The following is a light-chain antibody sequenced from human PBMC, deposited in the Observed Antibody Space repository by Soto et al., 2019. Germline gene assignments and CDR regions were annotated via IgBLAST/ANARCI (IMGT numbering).Light chain of an antibody. V-gene: IGLV2-23*02. CDR3: CSWAGSNTPG. CDR1: SSDVGSYNF. CDR2: EVS. J-gene: IGLJ1*01. Sequence: QSALTQPASVSGSPGQSITISCTGTSSDVGSYNFVSWYQQHPDKAPKLMIYEVSKRPSGVSNRFSGSKSGNTASLTISGLQPEDEADGYCCSWAGSNTPGFGTRTKVTVL.